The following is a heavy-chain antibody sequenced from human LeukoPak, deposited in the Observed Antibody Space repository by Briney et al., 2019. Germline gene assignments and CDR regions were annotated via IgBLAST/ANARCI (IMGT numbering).Heavy chain of an antibody. CDR2: IYYRGST. CDR1: GGSISSTSYY. V-gene: IGHV4-39*01. J-gene: IGHJ4*02. Sequence: SETLSPTCTLSGGSISSTSYYWGWLRQPPGKGLEWIGSIYYRGSTYYNPSLNIQVSVSIDTSKNQYSLKLRSVPAADTAVYYCARHPSRLLWLSCFDYWGQGTLVTVSS. CDR3: ARHPSRLLWLSCFDY. D-gene: IGHD2-2*01.